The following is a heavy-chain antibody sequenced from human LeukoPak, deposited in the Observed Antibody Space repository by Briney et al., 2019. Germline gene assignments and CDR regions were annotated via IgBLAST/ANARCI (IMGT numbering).Heavy chain of an antibody. Sequence: QPGGSLRLSCAASGLTLDSHGMHWVRQAPGKGLEWVAVISYDGSNKYYADSVKGRFTISRDNSKNTLYLQMDSLRAEDTAVYYCARDYDIFTGYSNGYYFDYWGQGTLVPVSS. D-gene: IGHD3-9*01. J-gene: IGHJ4*02. V-gene: IGHV3-30*03. CDR3: ARDYDIFTGYSNGYYFDY. CDR1: GLTLDSHG. CDR2: ISYDGSNK.